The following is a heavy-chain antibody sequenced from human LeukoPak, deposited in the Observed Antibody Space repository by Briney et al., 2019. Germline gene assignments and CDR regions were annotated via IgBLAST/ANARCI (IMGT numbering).Heavy chain of an antibody. CDR2: IIPMFGTA. CDR3: AKETRDSGGYQY. D-gene: IGHD3-22*01. Sequence: AASVKVSCKASGGPFSSYAISWVRQAPGQGLEWMGGIIPMFGTASYAQKFQGKVTITADASRRTAYMELNSLRSEDTAVYYCAKETRDSGGYQYWGQGTLVTVSS. J-gene: IGHJ4*02. V-gene: IGHV1-69*13. CDR1: GGPFSSYA.